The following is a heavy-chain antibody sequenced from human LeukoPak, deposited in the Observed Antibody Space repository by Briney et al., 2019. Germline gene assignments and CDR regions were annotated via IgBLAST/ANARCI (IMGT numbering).Heavy chain of an antibody. Sequence: GGSLRLSCAASGFPFSTSAMNWVRQVPGKGLEWVSSIDYDSSHIYYAASVRGRFTISRDNARDSVYLQMDSLRVKDTAVYYCTRDPLRYLRVGHYDYWGQGTLVAVSS. V-gene: IGHV3-21*01. CDR1: GFPFSTSA. CDR2: IDYDSSHI. CDR3: TRDPLRYLRVGHYDY. D-gene: IGHD3-9*01. J-gene: IGHJ4*02.